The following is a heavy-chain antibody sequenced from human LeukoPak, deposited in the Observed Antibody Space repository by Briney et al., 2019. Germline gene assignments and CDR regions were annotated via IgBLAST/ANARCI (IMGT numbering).Heavy chain of an antibody. V-gene: IGHV4-59*01. D-gene: IGHD2-15*01. CDR1: GGSISSYY. J-gene: IGHJ4*02. CDR2: IYYSGST. Sequence: SETLSLTCTVSGGSISSYYWSWIRQPPGKGLEWIGYIYYSGSTNYNPSLKSRVTISVDTSKNQFSLKLSSVTAADTAVYYCARIIVVVVAAHFDYWGQGTLVTVSS. CDR3: ARIIVVVVAAHFDY.